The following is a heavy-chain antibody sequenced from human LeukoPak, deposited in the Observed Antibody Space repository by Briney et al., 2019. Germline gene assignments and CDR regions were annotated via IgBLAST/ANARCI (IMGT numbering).Heavy chain of an antibody. CDR3: ARQPTWAFPNFAY. Sequence: GGSLRLSCAASGFTFSSYAMSWVRQARGKGLEWVSFINDSGGSTYYADSVKGRFTISRDNSKNTLYLQMNGPRAEDTAVYYCARQPTWAFPNFAYWGQGTLVTVSS. J-gene: IGHJ4*02. CDR2: INDSGGST. CDR1: GFTFSSYA. V-gene: IGHV3-23*01. D-gene: IGHD1-26*01.